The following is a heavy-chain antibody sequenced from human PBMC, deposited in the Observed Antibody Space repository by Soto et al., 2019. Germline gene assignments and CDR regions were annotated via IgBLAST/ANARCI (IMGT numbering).Heavy chain of an antibody. J-gene: IGHJ4*02. CDR2: ISGGGDTT. CDR3: AKGRGGSGSLTPRVDF. Sequence: EVQLLESGGGLVQPGGSLRLSCAASGFTFNNYAMTWVRQAPGKGLEWVSAISGGGDTTSYADSVKGRFTVSRDGSKNTLYLQMSSLRAADTALYYCAKGRGGSGSLTPRVDFWGQGTLGTFSS. CDR1: GFTFNNYA. V-gene: IGHV3-23*01. D-gene: IGHD3-10*01.